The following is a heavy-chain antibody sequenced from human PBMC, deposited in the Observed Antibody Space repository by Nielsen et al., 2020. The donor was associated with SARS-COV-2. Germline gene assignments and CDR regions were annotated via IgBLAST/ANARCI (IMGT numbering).Heavy chain of an antibody. CDR2: INPNSGGT. Sequence: ASVKVSCEASGYTFTGYYMHWVRQAPGQGLEWMGWINPNSGGTNYAQKFQGRVTMTRDTSISTAYMELSRLRSDDTAVYYCARDAISAHYGMDVWGQGTTVTVSS. CDR3: ARDAISAHYGMDV. J-gene: IGHJ6*02. D-gene: IGHD2-21*01. V-gene: IGHV1-2*02. CDR1: GYTFTGYY.